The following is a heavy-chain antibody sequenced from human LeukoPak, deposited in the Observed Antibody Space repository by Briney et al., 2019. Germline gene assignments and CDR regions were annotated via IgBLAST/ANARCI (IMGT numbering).Heavy chain of an antibody. J-gene: IGHJ4*02. D-gene: IGHD2-2*01. CDR2: IYYSGST. CDR1: GGSISSYY. CDR3: ARFGVPAAIFDY. V-gene: IGHV4-59*01. Sequence: PSETLSLTCTVSGGSISSYYWSWIQQPPGKGLVWIGYIYYSGSTNYNPSLKSRVTISVDTSKNQFSLKLSSVTAADTAVYYCARFGVPAAIFDYWGQGTLVTASS.